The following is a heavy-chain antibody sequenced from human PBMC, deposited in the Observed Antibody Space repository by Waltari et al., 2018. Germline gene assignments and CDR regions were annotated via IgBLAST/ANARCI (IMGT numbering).Heavy chain of an antibody. CDR2: ISGSGGST. V-gene: IGHV3-23*01. CDR3: ARDPNDFDAFDI. CDR1: GFTFRSYA. D-gene: IGHD2-21*02. Sequence: EVQLLESGGGLVQPGGSLRLSCAASGFTFRSYAMSWVRQAPGKGLEWVSAISGSGGSTYYADSVKGRFTISRDNSKNTLYLQMNSLRAEDTAVYYCARDPNDFDAFDIWGQGTMVTVSS. J-gene: IGHJ3*02.